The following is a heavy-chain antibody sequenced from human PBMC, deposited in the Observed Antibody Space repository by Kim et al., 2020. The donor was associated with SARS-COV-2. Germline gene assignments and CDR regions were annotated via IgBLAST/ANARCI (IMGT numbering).Heavy chain of an antibody. CDR2: MSPDGRDQ. J-gene: IGHJ3*01. CDR3: ARALGPAAAEDF. Sequence: GGSLRLSCVASGFTFSNYAIHWVRQAPGKGLQWVAVMSPDGRDQYYADSVQGRFTISRDASENTLSLQMNSLRTEDTAVYFCARALGPAAAEDFWGQGTMVIVSS. D-gene: IGHD6-13*01. V-gene: IGHV3-30*04. CDR1: GFTFSNYA.